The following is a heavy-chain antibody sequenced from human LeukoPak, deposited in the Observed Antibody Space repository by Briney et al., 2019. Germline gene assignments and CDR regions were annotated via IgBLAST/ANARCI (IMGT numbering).Heavy chain of an antibody. V-gene: IGHV4-59*08. CDR1: GGSISSYY. CDR2: IYYSGST. J-gene: IGHJ5*02. D-gene: IGHD3-10*01. CDR3: ARHGLFRVSSNWFDP. Sequence: SETLSLTCTVSGGSISSYYWSWIRQPPGEGLEWIGYIYYSGSTNYNPSLKSRVTISVDTSKNQFSLKLSSVTAADTAVYYCARHGLFRVSSNWFDPWGQGTLVTVSS.